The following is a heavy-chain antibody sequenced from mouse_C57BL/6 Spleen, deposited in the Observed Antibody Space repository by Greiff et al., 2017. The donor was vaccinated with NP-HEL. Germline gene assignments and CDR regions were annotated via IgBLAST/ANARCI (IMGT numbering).Heavy chain of an antibody. CDR3: TRERSTDYYAMDY. V-gene: IGHV1-15*01. CDR1: GYTFTDYE. Sequence: QVQLQQSGAELVRPGASVTLSCKASGYTFTDYEMHWVKQTPVHGLEWIGAIDPETGGTAYNQKFKGKAILTADKSSSTAYMELRSLTSEDSAVYYCTRERSTDYYAMDYWGQGTSVTVSS. J-gene: IGHJ4*01. CDR2: IDPETGGT.